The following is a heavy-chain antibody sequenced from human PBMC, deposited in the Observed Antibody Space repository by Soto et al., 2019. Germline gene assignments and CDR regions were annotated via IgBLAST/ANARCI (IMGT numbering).Heavy chain of an antibody. CDR1: GFTVSSNY. Sequence: EVQLVESGGGLVQPGGSLRLSCAASGFTVSSNYMSWVRQAPGKGLEWVSVIYSGGSTYYADSVKGRFTISRDNSKNPLYLQMNSLRAEDTAVYYCAREGGWFGALGAGYYYYFAMDVWGQGTTVTVSS. V-gene: IGHV3-66*01. CDR2: IYSGGST. J-gene: IGHJ6*02. D-gene: IGHD3-10*01. CDR3: AREGGWFGALGAGYYYYFAMDV.